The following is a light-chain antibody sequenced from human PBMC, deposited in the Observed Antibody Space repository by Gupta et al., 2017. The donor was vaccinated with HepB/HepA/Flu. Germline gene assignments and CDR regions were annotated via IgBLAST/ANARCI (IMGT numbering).Light chain of an antibody. Sequence: DIQMTQSPSSLSASVGDTVTITCRASQGINKALVWYQHKPGKAPKALIYGASSLESGVPSKFGGGGSGTDFTLTINSLQPEDFATYYCQQDKSYPITFGQGTRLEI. V-gene: IGKV1-16*02. J-gene: IGKJ5*01. CDR1: QGINKA. CDR2: GAS. CDR3: QQDKSYPIT.